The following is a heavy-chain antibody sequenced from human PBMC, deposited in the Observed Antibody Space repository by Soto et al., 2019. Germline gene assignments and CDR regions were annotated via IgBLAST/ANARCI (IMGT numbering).Heavy chain of an antibody. D-gene: IGHD6-19*01. Sequence: GGSLRLSCAASGFTFRSYAMSWVRQAPGKGLEWVSAISGSGGSTYYADSVKGRFTISRDNSKNTLYLQMNSLRAEDTAVYYYAKARFRDSSMFLLDYWGQGTLVTVSS. CDR3: AKARFRDSSMFLLDY. CDR1: GFTFRSYA. J-gene: IGHJ4*02. CDR2: ISGSGGST. V-gene: IGHV3-23*01.